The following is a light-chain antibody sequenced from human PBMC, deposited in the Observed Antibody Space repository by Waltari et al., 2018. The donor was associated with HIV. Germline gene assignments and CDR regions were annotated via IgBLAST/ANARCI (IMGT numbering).Light chain of an antibody. J-gene: IGKJ2*01. CDR1: QSLLHSNGYNY. CDR3: QQYYSTPPFMYT. CDR2: LGS. V-gene: IGKV2-28*01. Sequence: DIVMTQSPLSLPVTPGEPASISCRSSQSLLHSNGYNYLDWYLQKPGQSPQLLIYLGSNRASGVPDRFSGSGSGTDFTLTISSLQAEDVAVYYCQQYYSTPPFMYTFGQGTKLEIK.